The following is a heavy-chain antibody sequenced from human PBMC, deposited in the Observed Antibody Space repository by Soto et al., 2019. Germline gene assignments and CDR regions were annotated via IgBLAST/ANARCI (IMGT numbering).Heavy chain of an antibody. Sequence: ASVKVSCKASGYTFTSYYMHWVRQAPGQGLEWMGIINPSGGSTSYAQKFQGRVTMTRDTSTSTVYMELSSLRSEDTAVYYCARDIVVVVAATVGGTSWFDPWGQGTLVTVSS. CDR3: ARDIVVVVAATVGGTSWFDP. D-gene: IGHD2-15*01. CDR1: GYTFTSYY. J-gene: IGHJ5*02. CDR2: INPSGGST. V-gene: IGHV1-46*01.